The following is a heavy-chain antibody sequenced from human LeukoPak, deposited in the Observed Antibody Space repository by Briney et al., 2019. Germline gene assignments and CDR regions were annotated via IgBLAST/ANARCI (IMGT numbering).Heavy chain of an antibody. J-gene: IGHJ6*03. CDR1: GGTFTSYV. CDR3: ARSIAAAEYYYYYYMDV. CDR2: IIPIFFTA. V-gene: IGHV1-69*05. Sequence: SVKVSCKASGGTFTSYVISCVRQAPGQRREGMGGIIPIFFTANYAQKFQGRVTITTHESTSTAYMELSSLRSEDTAVYYCARSIAAAEYYYYYYMDVWGKGTTVTVSS. D-gene: IGHD6-13*01.